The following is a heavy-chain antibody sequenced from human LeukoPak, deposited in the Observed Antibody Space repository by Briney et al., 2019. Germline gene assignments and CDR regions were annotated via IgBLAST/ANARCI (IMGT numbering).Heavy chain of an antibody. V-gene: IGHV2-70*01. J-gene: IGHJ4*02. CDR2: IDWDDDK. D-gene: IGHD3-10*01. CDR1: GFTVSSNY. Sequence: LRLSCAASGFTVSSNYMSWIRQPPGKALEWLALIDWDDDKYYSTSLKTRLTISKDTSKNQVVLTMTNMDPVDTATYYCARTSLLNTGSFDYWGQGTLVTVSS. CDR3: ARTSLLNTGSFDY.